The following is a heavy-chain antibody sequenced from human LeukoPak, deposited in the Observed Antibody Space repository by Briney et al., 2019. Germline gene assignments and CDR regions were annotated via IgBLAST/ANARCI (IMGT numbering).Heavy chain of an antibody. V-gene: IGHV3-53*01. J-gene: IGHJ4*02. D-gene: IGHD3-16*01. CDR3: ARAGGYYFDY. Sequence: TGGSLRLSCAASGFSFSSYEMNWVRQAPGKGLEWVSVIYSGGTTYYADSVKGRFSISRDNSKNTLWLQMNSLRAEDTAVYYCARAGGYYFDYWGQGTLVIVSS. CDR2: IYSGGTT. CDR1: GFSFSSYE.